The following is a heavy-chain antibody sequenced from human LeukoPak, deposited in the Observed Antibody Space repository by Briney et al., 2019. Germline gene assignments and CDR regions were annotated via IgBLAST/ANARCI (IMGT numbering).Heavy chain of an antibody. D-gene: IGHD2-8*01. CDR2: ISSSGITT. Sequence: PGGSLRLSCAASGFTFSRHSMSWVRQAPGKGLEWVSYISSSGITTYDADSVKGRFTISRDNAKNSLYLRMNSLGVEDTAVYYCARWDRGYTNLDQWGQGTLVTVSS. CDR3: ARWDRGYTNLDQ. V-gene: IGHV3-48*01. CDR1: GFTFSRHS. J-gene: IGHJ4*02.